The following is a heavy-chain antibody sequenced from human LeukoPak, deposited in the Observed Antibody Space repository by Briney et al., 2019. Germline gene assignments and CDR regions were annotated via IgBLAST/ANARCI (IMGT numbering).Heavy chain of an antibody. J-gene: IGHJ5*02. V-gene: IGHV4-4*07. CDR2: IYTSGST. D-gene: IGHD1-26*01. CDR3: ARVGGVWWDPTGDWFDP. Sequence: SETLSLTCTVSGGSISSYYWSWIRQPAGKGLEWIGRIYTSGSTNYNPSLKSRVTMSVDTSKNQFSLKLSSVTAADTAVYYCARVGGVWWDPTGDWFDPWGQGTLVTVSS. CDR1: GGSISSYY.